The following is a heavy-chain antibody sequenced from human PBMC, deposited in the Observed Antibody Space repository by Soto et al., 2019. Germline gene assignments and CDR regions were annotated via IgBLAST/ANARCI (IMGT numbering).Heavy chain of an antibody. J-gene: IGHJ5*01. CDR2: ITNRGTHT. D-gene: IGHD2-15*01. V-gene: IGHV3-21*01. CDR1: GFSFSSYT. Sequence: EVQLVESGGGLVKPGESLRLSCAASGFSFSSYTMNWVRQAPGKGLPWVSSITNRGTHTYSADSVKGPFTISRDNDKNSLYLHMNTLRAEDTAIYFCARAHEVAWFDSWGLGTLVTVTS. CDR3: ARAHEVAWFDS.